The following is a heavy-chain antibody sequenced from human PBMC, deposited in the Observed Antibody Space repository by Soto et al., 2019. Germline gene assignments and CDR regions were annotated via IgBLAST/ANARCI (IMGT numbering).Heavy chain of an antibody. CDR3: ARGSVVGFDP. CDR2: INAGNGNT. V-gene: IGHV1-3*01. CDR1: GYTFTSYA. Sequence: QVQLVQSGAEVKKPGASVKVSCKASGYTFTSYAMHWVRLAPGQRLEWMGWINAGNGNTKYSQKFQGRVTITRDTAASTAYMELSSLRSEHTAVYYCARGSVVGFDPWGQGTLVTVSS. D-gene: IGHD2-15*01. J-gene: IGHJ5*02.